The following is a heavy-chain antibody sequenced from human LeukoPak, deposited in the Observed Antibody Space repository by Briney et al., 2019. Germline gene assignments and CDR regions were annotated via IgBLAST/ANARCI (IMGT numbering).Heavy chain of an antibody. CDR2: MNPNSGNT. V-gene: IGHV1-8*03. CDR1: GYTFNTYD. J-gene: IGHJ5*02. D-gene: IGHD1-20*01. CDR3: ATGIYNWEFDP. Sequence: GASVKVSCKASGYTFNTYDINWVRQATGQGLEWMGWMNPNSGNTGYAQKFQGRVTFTRDTSIRTAYMELSSLRSEDTAVYYCATGIYNWEFDPWGQGTLVTVSS.